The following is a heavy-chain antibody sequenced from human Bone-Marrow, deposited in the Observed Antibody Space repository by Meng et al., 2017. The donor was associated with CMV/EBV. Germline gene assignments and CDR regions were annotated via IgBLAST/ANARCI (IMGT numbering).Heavy chain of an antibody. V-gene: IGHV3-23*01. CDR3: ARDTYWSGCFD. CDR1: GFTFSSYA. D-gene: IGHD6-19*01. CDR2: ISGSGGST. Sequence: GESLKISCAASGFTFSSYAMSWVRQAPGKGLEWVSAISGSGGSTYDADSVKGRFTISRDNSKKTLYLQMNSLRAEDTAVYYCARDTYWSGCFDWGQGTLVTVSS. J-gene: IGHJ4*02.